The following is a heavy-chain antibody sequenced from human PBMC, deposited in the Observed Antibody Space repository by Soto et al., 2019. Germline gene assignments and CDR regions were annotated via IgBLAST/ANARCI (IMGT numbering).Heavy chain of an antibody. V-gene: IGHV4-4*02. J-gene: IGHJ4*02. CDR3: ASLQQRGYSSGWYYFDY. CDR2: IYHSGST. Sequence: SETLSLTCAVSGGSISSSNWWSWVRQPPGKGLEWIGEIYHSGSTNYNPSLKSRVTISVDKSKNQFSLKLSSVTAADTAVYYCASLQQRGYSSGWYYFDYWGQGTLVTVSS. CDR1: GGSISSSNW. D-gene: IGHD6-19*01.